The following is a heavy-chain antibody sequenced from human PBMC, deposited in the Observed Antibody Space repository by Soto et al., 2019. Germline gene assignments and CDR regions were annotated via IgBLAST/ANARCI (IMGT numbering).Heavy chain of an antibody. CDR2: INSAGSST. CDR1: GLTFSSYW. Sequence: EVQLVESGGGLVQPGGSLRLSCAASGLTFSSYWMHWVRQAPGKGLVWVSRINSAGSSTSYADSVKGRFTISRDNAKNTLYLQMNRLSAEDTAVYYCALSHTVTTDYWGQGTLVTVSS. D-gene: IGHD4-17*01. J-gene: IGHJ4*02. CDR3: ALSHTVTTDY. V-gene: IGHV3-74*01.